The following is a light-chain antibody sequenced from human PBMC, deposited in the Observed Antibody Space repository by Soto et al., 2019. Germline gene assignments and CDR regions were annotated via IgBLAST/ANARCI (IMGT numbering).Light chain of an antibody. Sequence: ELVLTQSQATLSFSPGERSPLSCRARPNVSSSHLAWYQQKPGQAPRLLIYDASNRATGIPAKFSGSGSGTDFTLTISSLEPEDSAVYYCQQRSNSPPWITCGKGTKREIK. CDR1: PNVSSSH. J-gene: IGKJ5*01. V-gene: IGKV3-11*01. CDR3: QQRSNSPPWIT. CDR2: DAS.